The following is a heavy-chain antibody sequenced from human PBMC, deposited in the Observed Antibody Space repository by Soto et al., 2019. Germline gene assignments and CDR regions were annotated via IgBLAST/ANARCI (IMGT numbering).Heavy chain of an antibody. V-gene: IGHV3-23*01. CDR2: ISGSGGST. CDR3: AKDRSRGSYVLDY. CDR1: GFTFSSYA. J-gene: IGHJ4*02. D-gene: IGHD1-26*01. Sequence: EVQLLESGGGLVQPGGSLRLSCAASGFTFSSYAMSWVRQAPGEGLEWVSAISGSGGSTYYADSVKGRFTISRDNSKNTLYLQMNSLRAEDTAVYYCAKDRSRGSYVLDYWGQGTLVTVSS.